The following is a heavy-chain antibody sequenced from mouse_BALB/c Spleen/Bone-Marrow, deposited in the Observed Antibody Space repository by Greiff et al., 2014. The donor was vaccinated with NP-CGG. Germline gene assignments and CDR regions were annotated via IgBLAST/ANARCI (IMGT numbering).Heavy chain of an antibody. CDR2: ISSGGGST. Sequence: EVQLVESGGGLVKPGGSLKLSCAASGFAFSGNDMSWVRQTPEKRLEWVAYISSGGGSTYYPDTVKGRFTISRDNAKNTLYLQMNSLKSEDTAMYYCARQGGYAYAMDYWGQGTSVTVSS. CDR3: ARQGGYAYAMDY. V-gene: IGHV5-12-1*01. D-gene: IGHD2-2*01. CDR1: GFAFSGND. J-gene: IGHJ4*01.